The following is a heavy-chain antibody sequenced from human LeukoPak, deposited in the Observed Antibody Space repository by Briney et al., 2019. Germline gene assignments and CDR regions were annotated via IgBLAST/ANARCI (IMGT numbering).Heavy chain of an antibody. J-gene: IGHJ1*01. Sequence: GGSLRLSCAASGFTFSSYSMNWVRQAPGKGLEWVSSISSSSSYIYYADSVKGRFTISRDNSKNTLYLQMNSLRAEDTAVYYCARAPDKYCSSTSCLGYFQHWGQGTLVTVSS. V-gene: IGHV3-21*04. CDR1: GFTFSSYS. CDR3: ARAPDKYCSSTSCLGYFQH. D-gene: IGHD2-2*01. CDR2: ISSSSSYI.